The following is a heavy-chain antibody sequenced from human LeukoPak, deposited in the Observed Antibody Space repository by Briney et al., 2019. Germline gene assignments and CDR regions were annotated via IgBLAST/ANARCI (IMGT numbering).Heavy chain of an antibody. D-gene: IGHD6-13*01. CDR3: ARGEYSSSWYYYYYMDV. J-gene: IGHJ6*03. CDR2: MNPNSGNT. V-gene: IGHV1-8*03. Sequence: ASVKVSCKASGYTFTSYDINWVRQATGQGLEWMGWMNPNSGNTGYAQKFQGRVTITRNTSISTAYVELSSLRSEDTAVYYCARGEYSSSWYYYYYMDVWGKGTTVTVSS. CDR1: GYTFTSYD.